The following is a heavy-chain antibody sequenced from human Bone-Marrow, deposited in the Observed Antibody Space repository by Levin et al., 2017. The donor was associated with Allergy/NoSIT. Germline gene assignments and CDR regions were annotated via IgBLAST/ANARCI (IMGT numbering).Heavy chain of an antibody. CDR3: ARGRSSGWYVIPDY. Sequence: SVKVSCKASGGTFSSYAISWVRQAPGQGLEWMGGIIPIFGTANYAQKFQGRVTITADKSTSTAYMELSSLRSEDTAVYYCARGRSSGWYVIPDYWGQGTLVTVSS. CDR1: GGTFSSYA. CDR2: IIPIFGTA. D-gene: IGHD6-19*01. V-gene: IGHV1-69*06. J-gene: IGHJ4*02.